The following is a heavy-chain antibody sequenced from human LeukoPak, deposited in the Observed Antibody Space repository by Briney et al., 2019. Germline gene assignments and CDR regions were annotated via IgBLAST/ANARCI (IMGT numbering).Heavy chain of an antibody. CDR3: ARRGGDFWSGYPWFDP. CDR2: IYYSGST. D-gene: IGHD3-3*01. CDR1: GGSIRSDY. V-gene: IGHV4-59*01. Sequence: PSETLSLTCTVSGGSIRSDYWSWIRQPPGKGLEWIGYIYYSGSTNYNPSLKSRVTISIDTSKNQFSLKLSSVTAADTAVYYCARRGGDFWSGYPWFDPWGQGTLVTVSS. J-gene: IGHJ5*02.